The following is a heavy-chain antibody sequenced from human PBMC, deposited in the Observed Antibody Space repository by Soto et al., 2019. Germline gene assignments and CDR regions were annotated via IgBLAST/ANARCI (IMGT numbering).Heavy chain of an antibody. D-gene: IGHD6-13*01. CDR2: ISWDGGST. CDR3: AKDTGIAAAGNYYGMDV. Sequence: GGSLRLSCAASGFTFDDYTMHWVRQAPGKGLKWVSLISWDGGSTYYADSVKGRFTISRDNSKNSLYLQMNSLRTEDTALYYCAKDTGIAAAGNYYGMDVWGQGTTVTVSS. CDR1: GFTFDDYT. V-gene: IGHV3-43*01. J-gene: IGHJ6*02.